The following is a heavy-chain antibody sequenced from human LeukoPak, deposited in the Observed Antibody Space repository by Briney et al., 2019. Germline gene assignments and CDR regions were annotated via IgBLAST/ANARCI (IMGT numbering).Heavy chain of an antibody. CDR3: ARCMGECQLVSWFDP. V-gene: IGHV1-69*05. CDR1: GYTFTSYY. CDR2: IIPIFGTT. Sequence: GASVKVSCKASGYTFTSYYMHWVRQAPGQGLEWMGGIIPIFGTTNYAQKFQGRVTIITDESTSTTYMELSSLRSEDTAVYYCARCMGECQLVSWFDPWGQGTLVTVSS. J-gene: IGHJ5*02. D-gene: IGHD3-16*01.